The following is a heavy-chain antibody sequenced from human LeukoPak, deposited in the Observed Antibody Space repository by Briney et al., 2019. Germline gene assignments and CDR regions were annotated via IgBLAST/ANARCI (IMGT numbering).Heavy chain of an antibody. D-gene: IGHD6-13*01. CDR1: GFTFSSYA. CDR2: ISYDGSNK. CDR3: ASRQDSYSSSWYEGDY. Sequence: GGSLRLSCAASGFTFSSYAMHWVRQAPGKGLEWVAVISYDGSNKYYADSVKGRFTISRDNSKNTLYLQMNSLRAEDTAVYYCASRQDSYSSSWYEGDYWGQGTLVTVSS. J-gene: IGHJ4*02. V-gene: IGHV3-30-3*01.